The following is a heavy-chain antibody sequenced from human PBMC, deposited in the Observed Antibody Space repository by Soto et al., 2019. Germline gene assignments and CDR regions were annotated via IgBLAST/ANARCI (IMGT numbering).Heavy chain of an antibody. CDR3: ARVLPPSGSSSLWADYHYYGMDV. CDR1: GFSFNTYW. J-gene: IGHJ6*02. D-gene: IGHD1-26*01. Sequence: PGGSLRLSCAASGFSFNTYWLNWVRQAPGKGLEWVANIKRDGSEKYYVDSVRGRFTISRDNAKNSLYLQMNSLRAEDTVVYYCARVLPPSGSSSLWADYHYYGMDVWGQGTTVTVSS. CDR2: IKRDGSEK. V-gene: IGHV3-7*05.